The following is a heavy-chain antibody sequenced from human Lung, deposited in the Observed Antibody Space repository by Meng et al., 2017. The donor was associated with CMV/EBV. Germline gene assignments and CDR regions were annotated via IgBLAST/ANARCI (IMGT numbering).Heavy chain of an antibody. CDR3: ARAVAAAEWFDP. V-gene: IGHV4-34*01. CDR2: INHSGST. J-gene: IGHJ5*02. CDR1: GGSFSGYY. Sequence: GSLRLXCAVYGGSFSGYYWSWIRQPPGKGLEWIGEINHSGSTNYNPSLKSRVTISVDTSKNQFSLKLSSVTAADTAVYYCARAVAAAEWFDPWGQGTLVXVSS. D-gene: IGHD6-13*01.